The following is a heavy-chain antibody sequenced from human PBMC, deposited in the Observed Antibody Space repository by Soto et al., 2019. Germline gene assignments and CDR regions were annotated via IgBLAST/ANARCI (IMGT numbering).Heavy chain of an antibody. D-gene: IGHD5-18*01. CDR1: GFTFSSYG. Sequence: GGSLRLSCAASGFTFSSYGMHWVRQAPGKGLEWVAVISYDGSNKYHADSVKGRFTISRDNSKNTLYLQMNSLRAEDTAVYYCAKAPIQLWLGGYFDYWGQGTLVTVS. V-gene: IGHV3-30*18. CDR2: ISYDGSNK. J-gene: IGHJ4*02. CDR3: AKAPIQLWLGGYFDY.